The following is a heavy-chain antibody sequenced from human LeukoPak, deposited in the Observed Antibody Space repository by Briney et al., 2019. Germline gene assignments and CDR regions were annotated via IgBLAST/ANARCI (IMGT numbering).Heavy chain of an antibody. CDR3: ARLTTYHPFDY. CDR2: ISSSGSTI. CDR1: GFTFSSYE. J-gene: IGHJ4*02. D-gene: IGHD4-11*01. Sequence: PGGSLRLSCVASGFTFSSYEMNWVRQAPGKGLEWVSYISSSGSTIYYADSVKGRFTISRDNAKNSLYLQMNSLRAEDTAVYYCARLTTYHPFDYWGQGTLVTVSS. V-gene: IGHV3-48*03.